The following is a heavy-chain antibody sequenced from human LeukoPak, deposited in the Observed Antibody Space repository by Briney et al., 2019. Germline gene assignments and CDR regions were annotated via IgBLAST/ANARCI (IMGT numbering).Heavy chain of an antibody. J-gene: IGHJ4*02. V-gene: IGHV3-11*04. D-gene: IGHD4-17*01. CDR3: ARVGSTVTPPVYFDY. CDR1: GFTFSDYY. Sequence: GGSLRLSCAASGFTFSDYYMSWIRQAPGKGLEWVSYISSSGSTIYYADSVKGRFTISRDNAKNSLYLQMNSLRAEDTAVYYCARVGSTVTPPVYFDYWGQGTLVTVSS. CDR2: ISSSGSTI.